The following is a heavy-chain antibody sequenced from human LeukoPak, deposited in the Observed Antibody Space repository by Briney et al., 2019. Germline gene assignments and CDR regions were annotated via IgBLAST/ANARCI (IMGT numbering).Heavy chain of an antibody. CDR2: ISYDGSNK. D-gene: IGHD2-2*02. CDR1: GFTFSSYA. CDR3: AREGGLYCSSTSCYRISWFDP. Sequence: PGGSLRLSCAASGFTFSSYAMHWVRQAPGKGLEWVAVISYDGSNKYYADSVKGRFTISRDNSKNTLYLQMNSLRAEDTAVYYCAREGGLYCSSTSCYRISWFDPWGQGTLVTVSS. V-gene: IGHV3-30*04. J-gene: IGHJ5*02.